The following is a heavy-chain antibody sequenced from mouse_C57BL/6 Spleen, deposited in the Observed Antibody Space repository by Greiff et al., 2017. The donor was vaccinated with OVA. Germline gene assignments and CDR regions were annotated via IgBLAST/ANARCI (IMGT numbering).Heavy chain of an antibody. CDR1: GYAFSSSW. Sequence: VQLVESGPELVKPGASVKISCKASGYAFSSSWMNWVKQRPGKGLEWIGRIYPGDGDTNYNGKFKGKATLTADKSSSTAYMQLSSLTSEDSAVYFCARAGGLRHAMYDWGQGTSVTVSS. CDR3: ARAGGLRHAMYD. D-gene: IGHD2-4*01. CDR2: IYPGDGDT. J-gene: IGHJ4*01. V-gene: IGHV1-82*01.